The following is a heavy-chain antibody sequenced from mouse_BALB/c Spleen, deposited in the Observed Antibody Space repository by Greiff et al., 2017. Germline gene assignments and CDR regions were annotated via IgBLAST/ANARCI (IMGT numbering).Heavy chain of an antibody. CDR3: ATDSSGFYYAMDY. D-gene: IGHD3-1*01. V-gene: IGHV5-4*02. CDR2: ISDGGSYT. J-gene: IGHJ4*01. CDR1: GFTFSDYY. Sequence: EVQRVESGGGLVKPGGSLKLSCAASGFTFSDYYMYWVRQTPEKRLEWVATISDGGSYTYYPDSVKGRFTISRDNAKNNLYLQMSSLKSEDTAMYYCATDSSGFYYAMDYWGQGTSVTVSS.